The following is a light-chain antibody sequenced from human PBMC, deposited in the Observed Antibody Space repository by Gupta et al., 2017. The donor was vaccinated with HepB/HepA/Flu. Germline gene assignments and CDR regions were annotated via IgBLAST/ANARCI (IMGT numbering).Light chain of an antibody. V-gene: IGKV4-1*01. J-gene: IGKJ2*04. CDR3: QQYYSLPRR. CDR2: RAS. CDR1: QSVLYSSNNNNY. Sequence: DIVVTQSSDSLAVSLGERATINCKSSQSVLYSSNNNNYLAWYQQKPGQPPKLLIYRASTRESGVPDRFSGSGSETDFTLTISSLQAEDVAVYYCQQYYSLPRRFGQGTKLEIK.